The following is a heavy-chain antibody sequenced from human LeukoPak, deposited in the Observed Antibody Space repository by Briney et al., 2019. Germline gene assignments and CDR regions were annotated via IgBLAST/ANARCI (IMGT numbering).Heavy chain of an antibody. J-gene: IGHJ6*03. CDR3: ARGIYCSSTSCYYYYYYMDV. V-gene: IGHV4-4*07. CDR1: GGSISSYY. Sequence: SETLSLTCTASGGSISSYYWSWIRQPAGKGLEWIGRIYTSGSTNYNPSLKSRVTMSVDTSKNQFSLKLSSVTAADTAVYYCARGIYCSSTSCYYYYYYMDVWGKGTTVTVSS. CDR2: IYTSGST. D-gene: IGHD2-2*01.